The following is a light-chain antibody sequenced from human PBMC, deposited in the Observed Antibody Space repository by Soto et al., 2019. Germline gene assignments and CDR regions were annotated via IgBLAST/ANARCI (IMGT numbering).Light chain of an antibody. J-gene: IGKJ5*01. CDR3: QQYNNWPLIT. V-gene: IGKV3-20*01. CDR2: GAS. CDR1: ERLSSIY. Sequence: EIVLTQSPGTLSLSPGERATLSCRASERLSSIYLAWYQQRPGQPPRLLIYGASNRATGIPDRFSGSGSGTDFTLIINSLQSEDFAVYYCQQYNNWPLITFGQGTRLETK.